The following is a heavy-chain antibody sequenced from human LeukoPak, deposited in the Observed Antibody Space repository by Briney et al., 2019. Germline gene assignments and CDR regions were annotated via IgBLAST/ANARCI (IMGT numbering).Heavy chain of an antibody. Sequence: SETLSLTCTVSGGSISSYYWSWIRQPPGKGLEWIGYIYYSGSTNYNPSLKSRVTISVDTSKNQFSLKLSSVTAADTAVYYCASHYYDSSGYLRGDAFDIWGQGTMVTVSS. CDR2: IYYSGST. V-gene: IGHV4-59*08. J-gene: IGHJ3*02. D-gene: IGHD3-22*01. CDR3: ASHYYDSSGYLRGDAFDI. CDR1: GGSISSYY.